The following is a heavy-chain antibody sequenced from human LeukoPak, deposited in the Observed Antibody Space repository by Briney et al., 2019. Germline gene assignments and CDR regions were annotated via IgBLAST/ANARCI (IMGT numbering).Heavy chain of an antibody. Sequence: GGSLRLSCAASGFTFSSYGMHWVRQAPGKGLEWVAVIWYDGSNKYYADSVKGRFTISRDNSKNTPYLQMNSLRAEDAAVYYCAKDREQQQPAWYNWFDPWGQGTLVTVSS. D-gene: IGHD6-13*01. J-gene: IGHJ5*02. V-gene: IGHV3-33*06. CDR1: GFTFSSYG. CDR3: AKDREQQQPAWYNWFDP. CDR2: IWYDGSNK.